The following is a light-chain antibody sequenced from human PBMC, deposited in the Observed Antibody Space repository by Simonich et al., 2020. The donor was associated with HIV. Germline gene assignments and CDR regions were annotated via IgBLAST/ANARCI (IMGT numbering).Light chain of an antibody. CDR2: WAS. CDR3: QQYYSTPLT. CDR1: QRVLYSSNNKNY. Sequence: DIVMTQSPASLAVSLGERATINCKSSQRVLYSSNNKNYLAWYQQKPGQPPKLLIYWASTRESGVPDRFRASGSGTDFTLTISSLQAEDVAVYYCQQYYSTPLTFGPGTKVDIK. J-gene: IGKJ3*01. V-gene: IGKV4-1*01.